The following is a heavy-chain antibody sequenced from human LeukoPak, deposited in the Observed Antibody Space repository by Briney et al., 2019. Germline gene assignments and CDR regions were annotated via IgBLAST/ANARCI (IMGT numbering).Heavy chain of an antibody. Sequence: ASVKVSCKASGYTCTSYGISWVRQAPGQGLEWMGWISAYNGNTNYAQKLQGRVTMTTDTSTSTAYMELRSLRSDDTAVYYCARDFDDILTGYYPSTSTLGYWGQGTLVTVSS. CDR3: ARDFDDILTGYYPSTSTLGY. V-gene: IGHV1-18*01. CDR1: GYTCTSYG. J-gene: IGHJ4*02. CDR2: ISAYNGNT. D-gene: IGHD3-9*01.